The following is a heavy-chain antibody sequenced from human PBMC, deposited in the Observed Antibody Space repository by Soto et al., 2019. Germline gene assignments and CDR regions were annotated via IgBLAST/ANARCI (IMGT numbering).Heavy chain of an antibody. V-gene: IGHV1-18*01. Sequence: ASVKVSCKVSGYRFTTYGINWVRQAPGQGLEWVGWFNPDNQNTNYAQKFQDRVSLTTDSSTNTAYMELRDLRSNDTAVYYCARVRFGDPFGFWGQGSLFTVSS. J-gene: IGHJ4*02. CDR3: ARVRFGDPFGF. D-gene: IGHD3-16*01. CDR1: GYRFTTYG. CDR2: FNPDNQNT.